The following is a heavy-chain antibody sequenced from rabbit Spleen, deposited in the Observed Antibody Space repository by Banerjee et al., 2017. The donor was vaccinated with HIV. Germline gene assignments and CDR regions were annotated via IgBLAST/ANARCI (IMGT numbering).Heavy chain of an antibody. CDR3: ARDTSSSFSSYGMDL. V-gene: IGHV1S40*01. J-gene: IGHJ6*01. CDR2: IYAGSSGNT. Sequence: QSLEESGRDLVKPGASLTLTCTASGIDFSSSYYMCWVRQAPGKGLEWIACIYAGSSGNTWYATWAKGRFTISKTSSTTVTLQLNSLTAADTATYFCARDTSSSFSSYGMDLWGPGTLVTVS. CDR1: GIDFSSSYY. D-gene: IGHD1-1*01.